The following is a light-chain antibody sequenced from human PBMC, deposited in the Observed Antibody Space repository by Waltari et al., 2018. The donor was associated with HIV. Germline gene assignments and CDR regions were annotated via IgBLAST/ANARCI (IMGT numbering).Light chain of an antibody. CDR3: QAWDRSTTVV. CDR1: KLGAKY. J-gene: IGLJ2*01. V-gene: IGLV3-1*01. Sequence: SYELTQPPSVSVSPGQTARITCSGNKLGAKYACWYQQKPGQSPVLVMYQDDRRPAGIPERFSGSNSGNTATLTISGTQAMDEADYYCQAWDRSTTVVFGGGTKVTVL. CDR2: QDD.